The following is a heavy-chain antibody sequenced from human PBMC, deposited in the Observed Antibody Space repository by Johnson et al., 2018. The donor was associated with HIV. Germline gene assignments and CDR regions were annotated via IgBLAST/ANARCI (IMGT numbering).Heavy chain of an antibody. CDR2: IYSGGTT. D-gene: IGHD6-13*01. J-gene: IGHJ3*02. Sequence: MQLVESGGGLVQPGGSLRLSCAASGFSVSSNYMTWVRQAPGKGLEWVSVIYSGGTTWYADSVKGRFTISRDNSRDTVYLQMNSLRSEDTAVYYCASRGREIVAAGILGAFDIWGQGTLVTVSS. CDR3: ASRGREIVAAGILGAFDI. CDR1: GFSVSSNY. V-gene: IGHV3-66*02.